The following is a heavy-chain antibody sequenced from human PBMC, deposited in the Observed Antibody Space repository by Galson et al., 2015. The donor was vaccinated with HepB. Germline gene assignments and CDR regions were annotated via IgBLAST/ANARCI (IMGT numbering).Heavy chain of an antibody. CDR3: AREANNAGNQFNP. V-gene: IGHV4-34*01. CDR2: VNRGGA. D-gene: IGHD1-14*01. J-gene: IGHJ5*02. CDR1: GEPFSGYY. Sequence: ETLSLTCAVYGEPFSGYYWSWIRQPPGKGLEWIGEVNRGGANYNPSLKSRVTISIDTSQNQFSLKMNSVTAADTAVYYCAREANNAGNQFNPWGQGTLVTVSS.